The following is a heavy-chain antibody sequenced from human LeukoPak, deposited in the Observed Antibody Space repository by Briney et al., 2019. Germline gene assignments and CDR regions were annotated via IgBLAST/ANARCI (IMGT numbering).Heavy chain of an antibody. D-gene: IGHD6-19*01. Sequence: SETLSLTCTVSGGSISSYYWSWMRQPPGKGLEWIGYIYYSGSTNYNPSLKSRVTISVDTSKNQFSLKLSSVTAADTAVDYCARDNTMYSSGWYRGLNWFDPWGQGTLVTVSS. CDR3: ARDNTMYSSGWYRGLNWFDP. J-gene: IGHJ5*02. V-gene: IGHV4-59*01. CDR2: IYYSGST. CDR1: GGSISSYY.